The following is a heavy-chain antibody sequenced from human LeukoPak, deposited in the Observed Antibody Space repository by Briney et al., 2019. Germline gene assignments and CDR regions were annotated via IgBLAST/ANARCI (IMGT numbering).Heavy chain of an antibody. CDR1: GGSFSGYY. CDR2: INHSGST. V-gene: IGHV4-34*01. D-gene: IGHD3-3*01. J-gene: IGHJ4*02. Sequence: SETLSLTCAVYGGSFSGYYWSWIRQPPGKGLEWIGEINHSGSTYYNPSLKSRVTISVDRSKNQFSLKLSSVTAADTAVYYCARGPNFWSGYEFDYWGQGTLVTVSS. CDR3: ARGPNFWSGYEFDY.